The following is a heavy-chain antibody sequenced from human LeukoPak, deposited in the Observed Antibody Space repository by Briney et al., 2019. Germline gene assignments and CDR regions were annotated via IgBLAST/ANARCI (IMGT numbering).Heavy chain of an antibody. V-gene: IGHV3-53*01. D-gene: IGHD4/OR15-4a*01. CDR2: IYSDNT. CDR1: GFTVSSNS. CDR3: ARRAGAYSHPYDY. J-gene: IGHJ4*02. Sequence: PGGSLRLSCTDSGFTVSSNSMSWVRQAPGKGLEWVSFIYSDNTHYSDSVKGRFTISRDNSKNTLYLQMNSLRVEDTAVYYCARRAGAYSHPYDYWGQGTLVTVSS.